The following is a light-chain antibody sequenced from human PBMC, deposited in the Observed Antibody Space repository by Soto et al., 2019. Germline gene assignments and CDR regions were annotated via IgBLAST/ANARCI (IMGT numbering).Light chain of an antibody. Sequence: DTVMTQSPLSLPVTPGEPASISCRSSQSLLHSNGYKYLDWYLQKPGQSPQLLIYLGSSRASGVPDRFSGSVSGTDFTLKISRVEAEDVGFYYCMQSLHTPRTFGQGTNVEIK. CDR3: MQSLHTPRT. CDR1: QSLLHSNGYKY. J-gene: IGKJ1*01. CDR2: LGS. V-gene: IGKV2-28*01.